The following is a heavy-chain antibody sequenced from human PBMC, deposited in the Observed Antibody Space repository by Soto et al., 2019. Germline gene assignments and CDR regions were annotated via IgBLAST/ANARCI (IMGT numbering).Heavy chain of an antibody. CDR3: ETVAAAAGTSCDY. Sequence: QVQLVESGGGVVQPGRSLRLSCAASGFTFSSYGMHWVRQAPGKGLEWVAVISYDGSNKYYADSVKGRFTISRDNSKNTLYLQMNSLRAEDTAVYYCETVAAAAGTSCDYWGQGTLVTVSS. D-gene: IGHD6-13*01. CDR1: GFTFSSYG. V-gene: IGHV3-30*03. CDR2: ISYDGSNK. J-gene: IGHJ4*02.